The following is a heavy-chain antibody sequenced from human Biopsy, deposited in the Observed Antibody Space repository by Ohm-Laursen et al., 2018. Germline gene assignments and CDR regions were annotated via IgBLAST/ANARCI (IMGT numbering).Heavy chain of an antibody. J-gene: IGHJ4*02. CDR3: ARLGELHGLWYFDF. CDR2: ISWNSGSI. V-gene: IGHV3-9*01. CDR1: GFTFQDHA. Sequence: SLRLSCTASGFTFQDHAMHWVRQAPGKGLEWVSGISWNSGSINYAVSVQGRFAISRDNAKNSLYLQMNSLRVEDTALYFCARLGELHGLWYFDFWGQGALVTVSS. D-gene: IGHD2-21*01.